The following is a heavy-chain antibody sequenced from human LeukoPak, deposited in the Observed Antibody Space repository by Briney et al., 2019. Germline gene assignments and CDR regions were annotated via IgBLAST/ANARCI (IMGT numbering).Heavy chain of an antibody. CDR1: GFTFSSYP. V-gene: IGHV3-30*04. D-gene: IGHD6-6*01. CDR2: ISYDGGSQ. Sequence: GGSLRLSCAASGFTFSSYPMHWVRQAPGKGLEWLALISYDGGSQRYADSVKGRSTISRDNSKNTLYLQMNSLRADDTAVYYCARDGVAARDFDYWGQGTLVTVSS. CDR3: ARDGVAARDFDY. J-gene: IGHJ4*02.